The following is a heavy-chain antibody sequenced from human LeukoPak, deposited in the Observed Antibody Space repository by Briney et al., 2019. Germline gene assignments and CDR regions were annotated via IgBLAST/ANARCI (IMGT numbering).Heavy chain of an antibody. D-gene: IGHD6-19*01. J-gene: IGHJ4*02. CDR1: GYTFTSFG. CDR3: AREVAVAGILDY. V-gene: IGHV1-18*01. Sequence: ASVKVSCKASGYTFTSFGISRVRQAPGQGLEWMGWTSGDNGNTHYAQKLQGRVTMTTDTSTSTAYMELRSLRSDDTAVYYCAREVAVAGILDYWGQGTLVTVSS. CDR2: TSGDNGNT.